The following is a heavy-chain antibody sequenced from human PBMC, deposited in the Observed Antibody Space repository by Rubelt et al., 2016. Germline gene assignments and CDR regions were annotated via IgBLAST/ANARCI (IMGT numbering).Heavy chain of an antibody. J-gene: IGHJ4*02. CDR1: GGSFSGYY. Sequence: QMQLQQWGAGLLKPSEALSLTCVVDGGSFSGYYWSWIRQPPGKGLEWIGSLYHGGSTYYNPSLKSRVTISVDTSKNEFSLQLTSVTAADTAGYYCVRERATVTTLVDYWGQGTLVTVSS. D-gene: IGHD4-17*01. CDR2: LYHGGST. V-gene: IGHV4-34*01. CDR3: VRERATVTTLVDY.